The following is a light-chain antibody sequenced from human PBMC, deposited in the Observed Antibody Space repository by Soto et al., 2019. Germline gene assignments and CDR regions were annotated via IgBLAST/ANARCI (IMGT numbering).Light chain of an antibody. V-gene: IGKV1-5*03. CDR2: KAY. J-gene: IGKJ1*01. CDR3: QPYNSYSEA. CDR1: QTISSW. Sequence: EIQRTQSPSTLSGSVGDRVTITGRASQTISSWLAWYQQKPGKAPKLLIYKAYTLKSGVTSRFSGSGSGTEFTLTISSLQPDDFATYYCQPYNSYSEAVGPGTKVEIK.